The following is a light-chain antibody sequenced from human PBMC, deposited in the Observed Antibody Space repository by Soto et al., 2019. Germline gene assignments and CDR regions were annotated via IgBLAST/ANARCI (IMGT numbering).Light chain of an antibody. CDR2: GAS. Sequence: ELVLTQSPGTLSLSPGETATLSCRASQNVGSKFLAWYPQIPGQAPRILIYGASSRATGVPDRFSGSGSGTDFRLTISRLEPEDFAVYYCQQYGSSLPWTFGQGTKVDIK. CDR3: QQYGSSLPWT. CDR1: QNVGSKF. J-gene: IGKJ1*01. V-gene: IGKV3-20*01.